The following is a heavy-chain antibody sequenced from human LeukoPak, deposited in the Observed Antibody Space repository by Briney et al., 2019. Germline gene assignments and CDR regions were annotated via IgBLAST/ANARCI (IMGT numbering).Heavy chain of an antibody. J-gene: IGHJ6*02. CDR1: GFAFSNLA. CDR3: ARDRSYAMDV. CDR2: ISDSGSLT. Sequence: SGGSLRLSCAASGFAFSNLAMGWVRQAPGQGLEWVSVISDSGSLTYYADSVKGRFTISRDNAKNTLFLQMNSLRAEDTAVYYCARDRSYAMDVWGQGTTVTVSS. V-gene: IGHV3-23*01.